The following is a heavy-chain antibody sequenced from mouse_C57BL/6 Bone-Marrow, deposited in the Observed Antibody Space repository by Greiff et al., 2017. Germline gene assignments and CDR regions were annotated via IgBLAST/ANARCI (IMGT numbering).Heavy chain of an antibody. CDR1: GYTFTSYG. V-gene: IGHV1-81*01. J-gene: IGHJ2*01. D-gene: IGHD1-1*01. CDR2: IYPRSGNT. Sequence: VQLVESGAELARPGASVKLSCKASGYTFTSYGISWVKQRTGQGLEWIGEIYPRSGNTYYNEKFKGKATLTADKSSSTAYMELRSLTSEDSAVYFCARLDGGLLRYYWGQGTTLTVSS. CDR3: ARLDGGLLRYY.